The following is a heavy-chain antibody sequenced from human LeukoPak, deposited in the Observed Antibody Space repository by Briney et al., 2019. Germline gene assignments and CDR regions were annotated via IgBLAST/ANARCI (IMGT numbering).Heavy chain of an antibody. CDR2: ISYTGIT. CDR1: GGSIGGYS. CDR3: ARRLYSSGWSYWFDP. D-gene: IGHD6-19*01. J-gene: IGHJ5*02. Sequence: ASETLSLTCSVSGGSIGGYSWTWVRQPPGKRLEYVGYISYTGITYYNPSLMSRVTISVATSKNQFSLKLASVTAADTAVCYCARRLYSSGWSYWFDPWGQGTLVTVSS. V-gene: IGHV4-59*01.